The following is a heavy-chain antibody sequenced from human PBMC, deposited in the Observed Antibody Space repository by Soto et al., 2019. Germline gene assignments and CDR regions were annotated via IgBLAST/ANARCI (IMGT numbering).Heavy chain of an antibody. CDR3: ASGTYDYVWGSYRPFDY. J-gene: IGHJ4*02. CDR1: GGTFSSYA. CDR2: IIPIFGTA. D-gene: IGHD3-16*02. Sequence: VASVKVSCKASGGTFSSYAISWVRQAPGQGLEWMGGIIPIFGTANYAQKFQGRVTITADKSTSTAYMELSSLRSEDTAVYYCASGTYDYVWGSYRPFDYWGQGTLVTVSS. V-gene: IGHV1-69*06.